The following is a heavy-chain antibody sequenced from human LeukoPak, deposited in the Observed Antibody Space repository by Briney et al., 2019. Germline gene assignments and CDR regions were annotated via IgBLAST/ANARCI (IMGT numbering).Heavy chain of an antibody. D-gene: IGHD6-13*01. CDR3: ARDPDIAAAATSDY. CDR2: IYYSGST. V-gene: IGHV4-59*01. J-gene: IGHJ4*02. CDR1: GGSISSYY. Sequence: SETLSLTCTVSGGSISSYYWSWIRQPPGKGLEWIGYIYYSGSTNYKPSVKSRVTISVGTSKNQFSLKLSSVTAADTAVYYCARDPDIAAAATSDYWGQGTLVTVSS.